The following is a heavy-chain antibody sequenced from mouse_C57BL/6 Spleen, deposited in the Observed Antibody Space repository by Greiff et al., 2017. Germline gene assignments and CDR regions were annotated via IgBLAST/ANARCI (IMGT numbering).Heavy chain of an antibody. Sequence: VQLQQPGAELVKPGASVKMSCKASGYTFTSYWITWVKQRPGQGLEWIGDIYPGSGSTNYNEKFKSKATLTVDTSSSTAYMQLSSLTSEDSAVYYCARGTSTTVVAHWYFDVWGTGTTGTVSS. V-gene: IGHV1-55*01. CDR3: ARGTSTTVVAHWYFDV. D-gene: IGHD1-1*01. J-gene: IGHJ1*03. CDR1: GYTFTSYW. CDR2: IYPGSGST.